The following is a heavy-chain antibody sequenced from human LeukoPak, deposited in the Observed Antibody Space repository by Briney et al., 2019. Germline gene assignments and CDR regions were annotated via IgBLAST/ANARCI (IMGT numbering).Heavy chain of an antibody. CDR2: IRSKAYGGTT. Sequence: GGSLRLSCTASGFTFGDYAMSWFRQAPGKGLEWVGFIRSKAYGGTTEYAASVKGRFTTSRDDSKSIAYLQMNSLKTEDTAVYYCTRDRMSYYYDSSGYTNYFDYWGQGTLVTVSS. J-gene: IGHJ4*02. V-gene: IGHV3-49*03. D-gene: IGHD3-22*01. CDR3: TRDRMSYYYDSSGYTNYFDY. CDR1: GFTFGDYA.